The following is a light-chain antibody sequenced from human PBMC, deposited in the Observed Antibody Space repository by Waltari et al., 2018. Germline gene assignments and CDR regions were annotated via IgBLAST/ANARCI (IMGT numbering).Light chain of an antibody. V-gene: IGLV2-14*01. CDR2: DAS. J-gene: IGLJ3*02. Sequence: QSALPQPTSVSVSPGQSFTISCTGTSRDVGFYNFVSWYQQYPGQVPQLLIYDASDRPAGVSSRFSGSKSGNTAPLTISGLQADDEADYYCNSYTGSSSWVFGGGTKLTVL. CDR3: NSYTGSSSWV. CDR1: SRDVGFYNF.